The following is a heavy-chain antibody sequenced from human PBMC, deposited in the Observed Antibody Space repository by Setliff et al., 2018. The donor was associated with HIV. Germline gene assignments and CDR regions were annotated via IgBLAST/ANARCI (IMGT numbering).Heavy chain of an antibody. CDR3: ARGRKSYYDSSGYYYFDY. D-gene: IGHD3-22*01. Sequence: PSETLSLTCTVSSGSISSYYWSWIRQPAGKGLEWIGRINTSGSTNYNPSLKSRVAMSVDTSKNQFSLKVTSVTAADTAVYYCARGRKSYYDSSGYYYFDYWGQGTLVT. J-gene: IGHJ4*02. V-gene: IGHV4-4*07. CDR2: INTSGST. CDR1: SGSISSYY.